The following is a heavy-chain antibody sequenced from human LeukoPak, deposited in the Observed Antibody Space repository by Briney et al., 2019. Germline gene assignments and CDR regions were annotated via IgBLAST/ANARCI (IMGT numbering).Heavy chain of an antibody. CDR3: ARAYGDYDTDAFDI. Sequence: PGGSLRLSCAASGFTFSSYEMNWVRQAPGKGLEWVSYISSSGSTIYYADSVKGRFTISRDNAKNSLYLQMNSLRAEDTALYYCARAYGDYDTDAFDIWGQGTMVTVSS. D-gene: IGHD4-17*01. J-gene: IGHJ3*02. V-gene: IGHV3-48*03. CDR2: ISSSGSTI. CDR1: GFTFSSYE.